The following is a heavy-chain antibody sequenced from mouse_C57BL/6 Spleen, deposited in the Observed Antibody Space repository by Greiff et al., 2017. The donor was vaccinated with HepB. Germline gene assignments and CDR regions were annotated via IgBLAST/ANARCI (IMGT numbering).Heavy chain of an antibody. D-gene: IGHD2-5*01. V-gene: IGHV1-5*01. CDR1: GYTFTSYW. J-gene: IGHJ1*03. CDR2: IYPGNSDT. Sequence: EVQLQQSGTVLARPGASVKMSCKTSGYTFTSYWMHWVKQRPGQGLEWIGAIYPGNSDTSYNQKFKGKAKLTAVTSASTAYMELSSLTNEDSAVYYCTRDYYSNYEDYWYFDVWGTGTTVTVSS. CDR3: TRDYYSNYEDYWYFDV.